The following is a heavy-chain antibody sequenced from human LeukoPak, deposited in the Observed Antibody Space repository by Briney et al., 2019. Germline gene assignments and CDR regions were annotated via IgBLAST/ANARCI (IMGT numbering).Heavy chain of an antibody. V-gene: IGHV3-9*01. CDR1: GFTFDDYA. J-gene: IGHJ4*02. CDR3: AKDTGSGSYYVIDY. D-gene: IGHD1-26*01. Sequence: GGSLRLSCAASGFTFDDYAMHWVRQAPGKGLEWVSGISWNSGSIGYADSVKGRFTISRDNAKNSLYLQMNSLRAEDTALYYCAKDTGSGSYYVIDYWGQGTLVTVSS. CDR2: ISWNSGSI.